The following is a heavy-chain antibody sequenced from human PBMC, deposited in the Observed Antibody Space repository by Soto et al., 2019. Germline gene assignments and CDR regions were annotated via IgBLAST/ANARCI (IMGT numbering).Heavy chain of an antibody. Sequence: PGESLKISCNGSGYSFTSYWISWVRQMPGKGLEWMGRIDPSDSYTNYSPSFQGHVTISADKSISTAYLQWSSLKASDTAMYYCARQRGSGSYPRAFDIWGQGTMVTVSS. CDR2: IDPSDSYT. D-gene: IGHD3-10*01. V-gene: IGHV5-10-1*01. J-gene: IGHJ3*02. CDR1: GYSFTSYW. CDR3: ARQRGSGSYPRAFDI.